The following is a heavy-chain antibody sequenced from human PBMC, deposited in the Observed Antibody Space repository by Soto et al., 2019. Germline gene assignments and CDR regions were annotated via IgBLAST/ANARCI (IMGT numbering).Heavy chain of an antibody. CDR3: ATALYCGGDCYPPLAEYFQN. D-gene: IGHD2-21*02. CDR2: ISGSGGST. Sequence: GGSLRLSCAASGLTFSSYAMSWVRQAPGKGLEWVSAISGSGGSTYYADSVKGRFTISRDNCKNTLYLQMNSLRAEDTAVYYCATALYCGGDCYPPLAEYFQNWGQGTLVTVSS. V-gene: IGHV3-23*01. CDR1: GLTFSSYA. J-gene: IGHJ1*01.